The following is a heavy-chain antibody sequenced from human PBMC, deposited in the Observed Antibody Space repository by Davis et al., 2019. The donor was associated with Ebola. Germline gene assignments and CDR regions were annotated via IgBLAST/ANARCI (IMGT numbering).Heavy chain of an antibody. CDR2: ISSSSSYI. CDR1: GFTFSSYS. CDR3: ARDRLAVAGTVDAFDI. V-gene: IGHV3-21*01. D-gene: IGHD6-19*01. Sequence: PGGSLRLSCAASGFTFSSYSMNWVRQAPGKGLEWVSSISSSSSYIYYADSVKGRFTISRDNAKNSLYLQMNSLRAEDTAVYYCARDRLAVAGTVDAFDIWGQGTMVTVSS. J-gene: IGHJ3*02.